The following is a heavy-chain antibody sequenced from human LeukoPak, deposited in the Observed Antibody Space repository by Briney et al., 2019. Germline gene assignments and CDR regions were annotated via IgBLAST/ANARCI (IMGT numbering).Heavy chain of an antibody. V-gene: IGHV1-24*01. Sequence: ASVKVSCKVSGYTLTELSMHWVRQAPGKGLEWMGGFDPEDGETIYAQKFQGRVTMTEDTSTDTAYMELSSLRSEDTAVYYCATSPYCGGDCYLDWFDPWGQGTLVTVSS. CDR3: ATSPYCGGDCYLDWFDP. D-gene: IGHD2-21*01. CDR1: GYTLTELS. CDR2: FDPEDGET. J-gene: IGHJ5*02.